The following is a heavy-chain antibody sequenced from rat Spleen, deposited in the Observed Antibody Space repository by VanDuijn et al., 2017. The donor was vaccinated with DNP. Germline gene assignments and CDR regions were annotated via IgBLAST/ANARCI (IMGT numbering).Heavy chain of an antibody. V-gene: IGHV5-19*01. CDR2: ISPNSDLI. Sequence: EVQLVESGGGLVQPGRSLKISCVASEFTFSRSDVAWVRQAPTKGLEWVASISPNSDLIYYRDSVEGRFAVSRDNAKSTLYLQMNSLRSEDMATYYCARGVYYYSATYWYFDFWGPGTMVTVSS. J-gene: IGHJ1*01. D-gene: IGHD1-1*01. CDR3: ARGVYYYSATYWYFDF. CDR1: EFTFSRSD.